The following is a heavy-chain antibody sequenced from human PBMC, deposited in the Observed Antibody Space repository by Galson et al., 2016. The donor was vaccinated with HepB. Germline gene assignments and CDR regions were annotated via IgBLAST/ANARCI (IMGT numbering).Heavy chain of an antibody. Sequence: SLRLSCAASGFTFDDYYMTWIRQAPGSGLQWIANMSPTGTSISYADFVKGRFTISRDNGKNLLYLQMNNLRAEDTAVYYCARDRHYSGADWLRSGDSWGQGTLVSVSS. CDR3: ARDRHYSGADWLRSGDS. CDR1: GFTFDDYY. V-gene: IGHV3-11*04. CDR2: MSPTGTSI. J-gene: IGHJ4*02. D-gene: IGHD4-11*01.